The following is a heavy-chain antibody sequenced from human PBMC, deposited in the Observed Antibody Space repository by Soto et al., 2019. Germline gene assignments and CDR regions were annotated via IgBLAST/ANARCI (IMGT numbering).Heavy chain of an antibody. CDR2: INAGNGNT. V-gene: IGHV1-3*01. Sequence: QVQLVQSGAEVKKPGASVKVSCKASGYTFTSYAMHWVRQAPGQRLEWMGWINAGNGNTKYSQKFQGRVTITRDTSASTAYMELSSLRSEDTAVYYCAGSDSGSLDYFDYWGQGTLVTVSS. D-gene: IGHD1-26*01. CDR3: AGSDSGSLDYFDY. J-gene: IGHJ4*02. CDR1: GYTFTSYA.